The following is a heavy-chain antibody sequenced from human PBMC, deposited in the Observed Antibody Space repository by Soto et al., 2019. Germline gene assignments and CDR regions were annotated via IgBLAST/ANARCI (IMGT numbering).Heavy chain of an antibody. Sequence: ASVKVSCKASGYTFTSYGISWVRQAPGQGLEWMGWISADNGNTKYSQKFQGRVTITRDTSASTAYMELSSLRSEDTAVYYCARDSGGMDVWGQGTTVTVSS. J-gene: IGHJ6*02. V-gene: IGHV1-18*01. CDR3: ARDSGGMDV. CDR1: GYTFTSYG. CDR2: ISADNGNT.